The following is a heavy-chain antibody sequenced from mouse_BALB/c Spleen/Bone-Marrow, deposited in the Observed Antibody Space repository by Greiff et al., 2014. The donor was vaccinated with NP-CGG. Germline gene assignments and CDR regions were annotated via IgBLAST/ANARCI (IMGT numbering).Heavy chain of an antibody. CDR3: ARDVIFRDYDEDYCSMDY. J-gene: IGHJ4*01. D-gene: IGHD2-4*01. CDR2: INPSSGYT. CDR1: GYTFTGYT. Sequence: VQLQQSGAELARPGASVKMSCEASGYTFTGYTMHWVKQRPGQGLEWIGYINPSSGYTNYNQKFKDRATLTADKSSSTAYMQLSSLTSEDSAVYYCARDVIFRDYDEDYCSMDYWGQGTSVTVSS. V-gene: IGHV1-4*01.